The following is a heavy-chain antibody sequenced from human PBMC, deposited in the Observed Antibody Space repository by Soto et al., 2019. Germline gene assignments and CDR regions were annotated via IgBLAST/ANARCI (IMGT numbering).Heavy chain of an antibody. CDR1: GFTFSSYA. J-gene: IGHJ6*02. V-gene: IGHV3-23*01. Sequence: GGSLRLSCVASGFTFSSYAMSWVRQAPGKGLEWVSGIGGRGDNTYYADSVKGRFTISRDNSKNTLCLQMNSLRVEDTAVYYCAKGLKIPDVWGQGTTVTVSS. CDR2: IGGRGDNT. D-gene: IGHD2-2*02. CDR3: AKGLKIPDV.